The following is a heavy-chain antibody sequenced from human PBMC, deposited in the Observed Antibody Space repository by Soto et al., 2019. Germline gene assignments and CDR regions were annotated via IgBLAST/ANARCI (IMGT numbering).Heavy chain of an antibody. V-gene: IGHV3-66*04. CDR2: IYSGGST. CDR1: GFTVSSNY. CDR3: ASQRGGGYYYYYYGMDV. D-gene: IGHD3-16*01. J-gene: IGHJ6*02. Sequence: EVQLVESGGGLVQPGGSLRLSCAASGFTVSSNYMSWVRQAPGKGLEWVSVIYSGGSTYYADSVKGRFTISRDNSKNTLYRQMNSLSAEDTAVYYCASQRGGGYYYYYYGMDVWGQGTTVTVSS.